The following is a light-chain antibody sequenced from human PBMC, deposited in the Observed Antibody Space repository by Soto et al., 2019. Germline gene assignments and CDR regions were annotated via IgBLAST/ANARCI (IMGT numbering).Light chain of an antibody. Sequence: DIQMTQSPSSLSASVGDRVTITCQASQDISKYLNWYQQKPGKAPKLLIYDASNLETGVPSRFSGSGSGTEFTFNISSLQPEDIATYYCQQYANLPYTFGQGTKLEIK. CDR3: QQYANLPYT. CDR2: DAS. CDR1: QDISKY. J-gene: IGKJ2*01. V-gene: IGKV1-33*01.